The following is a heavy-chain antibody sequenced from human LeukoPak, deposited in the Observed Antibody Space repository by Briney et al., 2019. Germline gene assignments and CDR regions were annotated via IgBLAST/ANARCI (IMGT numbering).Heavy chain of an antibody. V-gene: IGHV1-18*01. CDR2: ISAYNGNT. CDR3: ARVNGRYYDSSGYHNWFDP. J-gene: IGHJ5*02. CDR1: GYTFTSYG. Sequence: ASVKVSCKASGYTFTSYGIGWVRQAPGQGLEWMGWISAYNGNTNYAQKLQGRVTMTTDTSTSTAYMELRSLRSDDTAVYYCARVNGRYYDSSGYHNWFDPWGQGTLVTVSS. D-gene: IGHD3-22*01.